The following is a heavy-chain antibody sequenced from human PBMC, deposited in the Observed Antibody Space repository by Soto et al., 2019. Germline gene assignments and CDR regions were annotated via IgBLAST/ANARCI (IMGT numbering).Heavy chain of an antibody. Sequence: GGSLRLSCAASGFTFSSYAMHWVRQAPGKGLEWVAVISYDGSNKYYADSVKGRFTISRDNSKNTLYLQMNSLRAEDTAVYYCARDKISLTGYYYYGMDVWGQGTTVTVSS. V-gene: IGHV3-30-3*01. J-gene: IGHJ6*02. CDR1: GFTFSSYA. CDR2: ISYDGSNK. D-gene: IGHD3-9*01. CDR3: ARDKISLTGYYYYGMDV.